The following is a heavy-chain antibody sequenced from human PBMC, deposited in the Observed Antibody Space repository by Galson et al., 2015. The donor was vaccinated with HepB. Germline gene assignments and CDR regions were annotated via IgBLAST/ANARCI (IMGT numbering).Heavy chain of an antibody. Sequence: SVKVSCKASGYTFTSYGISWVRQAPGQGLEWMGWISAYNGNTNYAQKLQGRVTMTTDTSTSTAYMELRSLRSDDTAVYYCAKRATTHYYYYYGMDVWGQGTTVTVSS. CDR3: AKRATTHYYYYYGMDV. D-gene: IGHD1-26*01. J-gene: IGHJ6*02. CDR1: GYTFTSYG. CDR2: ISAYNGNT. V-gene: IGHV1-18*01.